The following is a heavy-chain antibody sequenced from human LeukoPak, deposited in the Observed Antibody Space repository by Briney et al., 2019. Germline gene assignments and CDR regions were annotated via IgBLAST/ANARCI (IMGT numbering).Heavy chain of an antibody. J-gene: IGHJ4*02. Sequence: GGSLRLSCAVSGLTFSSSWMDWVRQAPGKGLEWVASINPDGNKKYSADSVKGRFTISRDNAENPLYLQMNSLRVEDTAFYYCARDLAYSRLDYWGQGMLVTVSS. CDR3: ARDLAYSRLDY. CDR2: INPDGNKK. V-gene: IGHV3-7*01. D-gene: IGHD5-18*01. CDR1: GLTFSSSW.